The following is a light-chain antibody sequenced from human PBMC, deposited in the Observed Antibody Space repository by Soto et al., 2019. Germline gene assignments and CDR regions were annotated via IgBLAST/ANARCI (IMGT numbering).Light chain of an antibody. CDR3: QQSYNGPFT. V-gene: IGKV1-39*01. J-gene: IGKJ3*01. CDR2: SAS. Sequence: DIQMTQSPSSLSASVGDRVTVACRAGQSISRYLNWYQQRPGKAPNLLIYSASSLQTGVPSRFSGSGSGTDFTLTITNLQPEYFATYYCQQSYNGPFTFGPGTKVDL. CDR1: QSISRY.